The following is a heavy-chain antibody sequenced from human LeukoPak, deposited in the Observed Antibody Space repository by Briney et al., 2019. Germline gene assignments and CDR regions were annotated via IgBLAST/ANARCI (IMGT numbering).Heavy chain of an antibody. D-gene: IGHD3-10*01. Sequence: PSETLSLTCTVSGVSVGSYYWNWIRQPAGKGLEWIGRIHGSGATIYNPSLKSRVTMSVDTSKNQFSLKLTAVTAADTAVYYCARIEDSDYYFSGSYHGDWGQGTLVTVSS. CDR1: GVSVGSYY. V-gene: IGHV4-4*07. CDR3: ARIEDSDYYFSGSYHGD. CDR2: IHGSGAT. J-gene: IGHJ4*02.